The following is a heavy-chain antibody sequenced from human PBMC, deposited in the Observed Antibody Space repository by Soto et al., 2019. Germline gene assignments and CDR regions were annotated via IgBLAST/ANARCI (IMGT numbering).Heavy chain of an antibody. CDR2: IYWNDDK. Sequence: QITLKESGPTLVKPTQTLTLTCTFSGFSLSTSGVGVGWIRQPPGKALEWLALIYWNDDKRYSPSLESRLTITKDTSKNQVVLTMTNMYPVDTATYYCARLSSQMASFDYWGQGTLVTVSS. D-gene: IGHD3-10*01. CDR1: GFSLSTSGVG. J-gene: IGHJ4*02. CDR3: ARLSSQMASFDY. V-gene: IGHV2-5*01.